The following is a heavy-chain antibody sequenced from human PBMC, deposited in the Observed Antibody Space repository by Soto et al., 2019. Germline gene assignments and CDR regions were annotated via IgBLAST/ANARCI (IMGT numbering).Heavy chain of an antibody. CDR1: GYPLTDNY. J-gene: IGHJ5*02. Sequence: VEVTCKASGYPLTDNYIRWVRQAPGRGLDWMGMIIPTSGDTHYTRKFQGRVTMTRGTPISQAQWELTGLPSDDTAFYYCARDWGSGFKYPPRQRGVDPGA. V-gene: IGHV1-2*02. CDR3: ARDWGSGFKYPPRQRGVDP. CDR2: IIPTSGDT. D-gene: IGHD6-25*01.